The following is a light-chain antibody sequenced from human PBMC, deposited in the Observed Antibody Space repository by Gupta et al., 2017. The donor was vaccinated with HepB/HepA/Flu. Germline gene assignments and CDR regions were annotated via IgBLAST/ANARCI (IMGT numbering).Light chain of an antibody. V-gene: IGLV3-19*01. Sequence: SSDLTQDPAVSVALGQTVRITCQGDSFRKFRASWYQVKHGQAPLLVIYSTNKRPSGIPDRCSGSSSSDTASLIIXSXQAEDEXDYYCNSRSSNVNHRLFAGGTRLTVL. CDR1: SFRKFR. CDR2: STN. J-gene: IGLJ3*02. CDR3: NSRSSNVNHRL.